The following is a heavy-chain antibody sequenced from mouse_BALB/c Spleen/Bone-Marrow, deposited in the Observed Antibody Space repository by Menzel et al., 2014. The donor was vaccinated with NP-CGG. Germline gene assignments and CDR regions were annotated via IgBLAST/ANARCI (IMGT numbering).Heavy chain of an antibody. Sequence: VQGVESGAELVRPGSSVKISCKASGYVFSTYWMNWVKQRPGQGLEWIGQIYPGDGDTNYNGKFKGTATLTADKSSSTACMQLSSLTSEDSAVYFCARSGYGSSYDYWGQGTTLTVSS. D-gene: IGHD1-1*01. J-gene: IGHJ2*01. CDR1: GYVFSTYW. V-gene: IGHV1-80*01. CDR2: IYPGDGDT. CDR3: ARSGYGSSYDY.